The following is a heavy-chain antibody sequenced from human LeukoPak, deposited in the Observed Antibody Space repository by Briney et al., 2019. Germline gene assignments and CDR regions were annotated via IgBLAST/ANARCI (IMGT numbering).Heavy chain of an antibody. CDR2: IYYSGST. J-gene: IGHJ4*02. Sequence: SETLSLTCTVSGGSISSGGYYWSWIRQHPGKGLEWIGYIYYSGSTYYNPSLKSRVTISVDTSKNQFSLKLGSVTAADTAVYYCALYGDYTGFDYWGQGTLVTVSS. CDR3: ALYGDYTGFDY. D-gene: IGHD4-17*01. V-gene: IGHV4-31*03. CDR1: GGSISSGGYY.